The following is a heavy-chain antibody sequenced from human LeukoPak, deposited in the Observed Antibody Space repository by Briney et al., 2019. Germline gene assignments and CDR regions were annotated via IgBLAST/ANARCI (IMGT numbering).Heavy chain of an antibody. J-gene: IGHJ4*02. CDR3: AREVYYDSSGLWAYDY. D-gene: IGHD3-22*01. Sequence: SETLSLTCAVSGYSISSGYYWGRTRRPPGRGLGWIGGIYHSGSTYYNPSLKSRVTISVDTSKNQFSPKLSSVTAADTAVYYCAREVYYDSSGLWAYDYWGQGTLVTVSS. CDR1: GYSISSGYY. V-gene: IGHV4-38-2*02. CDR2: IYHSGST.